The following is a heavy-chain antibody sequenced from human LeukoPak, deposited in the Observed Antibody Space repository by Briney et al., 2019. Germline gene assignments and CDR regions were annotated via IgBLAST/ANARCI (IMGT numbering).Heavy chain of an antibody. CDR3: ARAHFSSSWFDY. J-gene: IGHJ4*02. D-gene: IGHD6-13*01. V-gene: IGHV4-59*01. CDR2: IYYSGST. CDR1: GGSISSYY. Sequence: SETLSLTCTVSGGSISSYYWSWIRQPPGKGLEWIGYIYYSGSTNYNPSLKSPVTISVDTSKNQFSLKLSSVTAAATAVYYCARAHFSSSWFDYWGQGTLVTVSS.